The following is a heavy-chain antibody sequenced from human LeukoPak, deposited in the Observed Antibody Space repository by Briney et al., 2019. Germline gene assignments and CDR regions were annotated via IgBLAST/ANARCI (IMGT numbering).Heavy chain of an antibody. Sequence: SETLSLTCTVSVDSISDYYWSWLPQSPGKGLEWIGYIYNSGRTNYNPSLKSRVPISVDTSKNQFSLKLSSVTAADTAVYYCARSIRKGWLDPWGQGTLVTVSS. CDR1: VDSISDYY. CDR2: IYNSGRT. CDR3: ARSIRKGWLDP. J-gene: IGHJ5*02. V-gene: IGHV4-59*08.